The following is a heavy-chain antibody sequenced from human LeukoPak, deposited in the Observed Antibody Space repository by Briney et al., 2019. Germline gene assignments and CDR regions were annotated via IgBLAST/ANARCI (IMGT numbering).Heavy chain of an antibody. CDR1: GGSISSGDYY. Sequence: SQTLSLTCTVSGGSISSGDYYWSWIRQPPGRGLEWIGYMYYSGSTYYNPSLKSRVTISLDTSKNQFSLKLSSVTAADTAVYYCARPYYYDSRIDPWGQGTLVTVSS. J-gene: IGHJ5*02. CDR2: MYYSGST. D-gene: IGHD3-22*01. V-gene: IGHV4-30-4*01. CDR3: ARPYYYDSRIDP.